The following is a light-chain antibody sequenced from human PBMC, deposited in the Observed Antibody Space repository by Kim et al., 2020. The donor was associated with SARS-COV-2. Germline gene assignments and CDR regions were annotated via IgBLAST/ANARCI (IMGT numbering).Light chain of an antibody. V-gene: IGKV3-20*01. CDR2: GAS. CDR1: QNVGSNY. J-gene: IGKJ1*01. Sequence: EIVLTQSPGTLSLSPGERATLSCRASQNVGSNYLAWYRQKSGQAPRLLIYGASTRATGIPDRFSGSGSGTDFTLTISRLEPEDVAVYYCLQYSSSPPETFGQGTKVDIK. CDR3: LQYSSSPPET.